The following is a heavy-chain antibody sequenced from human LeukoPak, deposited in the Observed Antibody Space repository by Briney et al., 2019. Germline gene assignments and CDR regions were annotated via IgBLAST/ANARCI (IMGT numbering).Heavy chain of an antibody. D-gene: IGHD4-17*01. Sequence: SETLSLTCAVSGGSISSGGYSWSWIRQPPGKGLGWIGYIYHSGSTYYNPSLKSRVTISVDRSKNQFSLKLSSVTAADTAVYYCARNYGDYAVGAFDIWGQGTMVTVSS. J-gene: IGHJ3*02. V-gene: IGHV4-30-2*01. CDR3: ARNYGDYAVGAFDI. CDR1: GGSISSGGYS. CDR2: IYHSGST.